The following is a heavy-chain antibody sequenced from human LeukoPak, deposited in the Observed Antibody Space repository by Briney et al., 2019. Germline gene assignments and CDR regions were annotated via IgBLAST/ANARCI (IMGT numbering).Heavy chain of an antibody. CDR1: GGSFSGNY. J-gene: IGHJ4*02. V-gene: IGHV4-34*01. Sequence: SETLSLTCAVYGGSFSGNYWTSIRQTPGRGREWIGESSPTGDITGYNPSLKGRATISVDSSKKQFSLKLTAVTAADTGVYYCARVPDFIARPCDSWGPGTLVTVSS. D-gene: IGHD2-21*01. CDR2: SSPTGDIT. CDR3: ARVPDFIARPCDS.